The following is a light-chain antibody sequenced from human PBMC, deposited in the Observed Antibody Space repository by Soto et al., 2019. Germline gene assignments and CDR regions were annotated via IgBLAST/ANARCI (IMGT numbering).Light chain of an antibody. CDR3: QPYASSPLT. J-gene: IGKJ4*01. CDR2: GAS. Sequence: EIVLTQSPGTLSLSPGERATLSCRASQTVGRYYLAWYQQKPGQTPRLLIHGASNRATGIPDRISGSGSETDFTLIISRLEPEDFAVYYCQPYASSPLTFGGGTKVEIK. V-gene: IGKV3-20*01. CDR1: QTVGRYY.